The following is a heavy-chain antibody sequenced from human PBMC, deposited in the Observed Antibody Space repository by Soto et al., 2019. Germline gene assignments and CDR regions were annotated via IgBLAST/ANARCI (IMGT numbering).Heavy chain of an antibody. J-gene: IGHJ4*02. CDR3: ARGRYGDY. Sequence: QVNLVQSGAEVKKPGASVKVSCKASGYTFTSYGITWVRQAPGQGLEWMGWISAHNGNTDYAQKLQGRVIVTRDTSTSTAYMELRSLISDDAAVYYYARGRYGDYWGQGALVTVSS. V-gene: IGHV1-18*01. CDR2: ISAHNGNT. D-gene: IGHD1-1*01. CDR1: GYTFTSYG.